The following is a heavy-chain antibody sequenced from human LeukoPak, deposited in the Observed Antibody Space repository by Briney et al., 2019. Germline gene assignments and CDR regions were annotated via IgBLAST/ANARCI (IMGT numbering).Heavy chain of an antibody. D-gene: IGHD1-26*01. CDR1: GGSISSYY. J-gene: IGHJ4*02. CDR3: ARGGRELLIDY. Sequence: SETLSLTCTLSGGSISSYYGICLPHPPGKALEGSGYIYYSGSTNYTPSLKSRVTISVDTSKNQFSLKLSSVTAADTAVYYCARGGRELLIDYWGQGTLVTVSS. CDR2: IYYSGST. V-gene: IGHV4-59*01.